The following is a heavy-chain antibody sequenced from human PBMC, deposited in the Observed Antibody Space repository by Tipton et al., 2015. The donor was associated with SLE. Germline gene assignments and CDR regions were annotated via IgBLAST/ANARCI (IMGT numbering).Heavy chain of an antibody. CDR2: VFYGGRY. CDR3: ARTLDALDI. V-gene: IGHV4-39*07. CDR1: NGSITSLYDY. J-gene: IGHJ3*02. Sequence: TLSLTCTVSNGSITSLYDYWGWVRQPPGKGLEWLGSVFYGGRYFYNASLRSRVTISVDTVKTQVSLKLSAVTAADTAVYYCARTLDALDIWGQGTMVTVPS.